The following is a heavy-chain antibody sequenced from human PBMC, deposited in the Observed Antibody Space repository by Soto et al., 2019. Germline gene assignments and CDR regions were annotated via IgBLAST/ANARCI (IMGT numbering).Heavy chain of an antibody. CDR2: IYYTGSS. CDR3: ARYQMATIIGDAFDI. D-gene: IGHD2-2*01. V-gene: IGHV4-59*01. Sequence: SETLSLTCTVSGGSISSYYWSWIRQPPGKGLEWIGYIYYTGSSNYNPSLKTRVTISLDTSKNQFSLKLSSVTAADTAVYYCARYQMATIIGDAFDIWSQGTMVTVSS. J-gene: IGHJ3*02. CDR1: GGSISSYY.